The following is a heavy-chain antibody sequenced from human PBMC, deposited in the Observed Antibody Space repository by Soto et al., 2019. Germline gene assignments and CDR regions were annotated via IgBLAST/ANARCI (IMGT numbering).Heavy chain of an antibody. CDR1: GGSFSGYY. D-gene: IGHD2-2*01. V-gene: IGHV4-34*01. CDR2: INHSGST. CDR3: ARGAKGYCSSTSCYGRLNWFDP. J-gene: IGHJ5*02. Sequence: QVQLQQWGAGLLKPSETLSLTCAVYGGSFSGYYWSWIRQPPGKGLEWIGEINHSGSTNYNPSLNRRVNISVDTSKDQFSLKLISVTAADTAVYYCARGAKGYCSSTSCYGRLNWFDPWGQGTLVTVSS.